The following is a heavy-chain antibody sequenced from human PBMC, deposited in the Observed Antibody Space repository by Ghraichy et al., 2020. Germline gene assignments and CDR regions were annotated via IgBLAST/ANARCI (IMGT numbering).Heavy chain of an antibody. Sequence: GSLRLSCTASGFTFNNAWVTWVRQAPGKGLGWIGRIKSKADGGTTDYGAPVKGRFTISRDDSKNTVYLQMNSLRTEDTAVYYCGRLGAFDYWGQGTLVTVSS. V-gene: IGHV3-15*01. CDR3: GRLGAFDY. J-gene: IGHJ4*02. CDR2: IKSKADGGTT. CDR1: GFTFNNAW. D-gene: IGHD3-9*01.